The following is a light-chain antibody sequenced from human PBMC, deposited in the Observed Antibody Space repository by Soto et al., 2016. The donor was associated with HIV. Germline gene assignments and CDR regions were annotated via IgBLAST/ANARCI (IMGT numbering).Light chain of an antibody. CDR3: QQSYSTPYT. Sequence: DIQMTQSPSALSASVGDRVTITCRASQAISNDLGWYQQKAGKAPKRLIYAASSLQTGVPSRFSGTGSGTEFTLTISSLRPEDFATYYCQQSYSTPYTFGQGTKLEIK. CDR2: AAS. CDR1: QAISND. J-gene: IGKJ2*01. V-gene: IGKV1-17*01.